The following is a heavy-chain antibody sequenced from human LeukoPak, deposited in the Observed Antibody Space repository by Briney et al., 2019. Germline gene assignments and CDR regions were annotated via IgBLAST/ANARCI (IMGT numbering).Heavy chain of an antibody. CDR3: ARVVSYYYDSSGHDC. J-gene: IGHJ4*02. CDR2: IKTKADGGTT. CDR1: GFTSTNAW. D-gene: IGHD3-22*01. Sequence: GESLRLSCAASGFTSTNAWMSWVRQAPGKGLEWVGRIKTKADGGTTDYAAPVKGRFTISRDDSKNMLYLQMNSLKTEDTAVYYCARVVSYYYDSSGHDCWGQGTLVTVSS. V-gene: IGHV3-15*01.